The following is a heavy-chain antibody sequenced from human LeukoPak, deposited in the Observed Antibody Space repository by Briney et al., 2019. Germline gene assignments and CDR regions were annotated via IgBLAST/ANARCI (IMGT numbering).Heavy chain of an antibody. J-gene: IGHJ5*02. CDR2: IYYSGST. Sequence: SETLSLTCTVSGGSISSSSYYWGWIRQPPGKGLEWIGSIYYSGSTYYNPSLKSRVTISVDTSKNQFSLKLSSVTAADTAVYCCARRPAVPAMVTSWGQGTLVTVSS. D-gene: IGHD5-18*01. CDR1: GGSISSSSYY. V-gene: IGHV4-39*01. CDR3: ARRPAVPAMVTS.